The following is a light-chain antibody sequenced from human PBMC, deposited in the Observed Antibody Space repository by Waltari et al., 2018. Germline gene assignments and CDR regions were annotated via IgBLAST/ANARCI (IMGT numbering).Light chain of an antibody. V-gene: IGKV3-20*01. CDR1: QSFTSTY. CDR2: GAS. CDR3: QQYSQSPIT. J-gene: IGKJ5*01. Sequence: EIVLTQSPGTLSLSPGDRATPSCRASQSFTSTYLAWYQQNPGRSPRLLIYGASSRATGVPDRFSGGGSATDFTLTITRLEPEDFAVYYCQQYSQSPITFGQGTRLDNK.